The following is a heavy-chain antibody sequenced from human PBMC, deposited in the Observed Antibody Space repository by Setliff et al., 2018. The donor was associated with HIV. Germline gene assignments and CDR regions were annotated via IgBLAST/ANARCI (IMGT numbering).Heavy chain of an antibody. D-gene: IGHD2-8*01. CDR3: ARDRNNYDTNGPYWYFDL. V-gene: IGHV4-4*07. CDR2: IYTSGST. J-gene: IGHJ2*01. Sequence: KTSETLSLTCSVSGGSISSYYWSWIRQPAGKGLEWIGRIYTSGSTNYNPSLKSRLTMSVETSKNQFSLRLSSVTAADTAVYYCARDRNNYDTNGPYWYFDLWGRGTLVTVS. CDR1: GGSISSYY.